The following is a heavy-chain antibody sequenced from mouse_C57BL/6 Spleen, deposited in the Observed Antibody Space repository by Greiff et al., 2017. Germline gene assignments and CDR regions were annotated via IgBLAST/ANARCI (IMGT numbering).Heavy chain of an antibody. V-gene: IGHV2-2*01. CDR3: ARRGVYDGAWFAY. D-gene: IGHD2-3*01. Sequence: VQLQQSGPGLVQPSQSLSITCTVSGFSLTSYGVHWVRQSPGKGLEWLGVIWSGGITDYNAAFISRLSISKDNSKSQVFFKMNSLQADDTAIYYCARRGVYDGAWFAYWGQGTLVTVSA. J-gene: IGHJ3*01. CDR1: GFSLTSYG. CDR2: IWSGGIT.